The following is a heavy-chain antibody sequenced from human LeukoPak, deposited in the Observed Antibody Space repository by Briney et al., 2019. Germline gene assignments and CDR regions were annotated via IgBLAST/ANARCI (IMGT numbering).Heavy chain of an antibody. V-gene: IGHV3-23*01. CDR2: ISGSDGST. CDR1: GFTFSSYA. Sequence: GGSLRLSCAASGFTFSSYAMSWVRQAPGKGLEWVSTISGSDGSTYYSDSVKGRFTISRDNSKNTLYLQMNSLRAEDTAVYYCATKFRSMVRGVSGPDYWGQGTLVTVSS. D-gene: IGHD3-10*01. J-gene: IGHJ4*02. CDR3: ATKFRSMVRGVSGPDY.